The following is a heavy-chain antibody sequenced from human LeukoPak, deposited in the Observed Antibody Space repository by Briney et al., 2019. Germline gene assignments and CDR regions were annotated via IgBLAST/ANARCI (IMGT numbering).Heavy chain of an antibody. V-gene: IGHV1-69*06. J-gene: IGHJ5*02. CDR2: IIPIFGTA. CDR1: GGTFSSYA. CDR3: ARGTVCTNGVCSWQRWFDP. D-gene: IGHD2-8*01. Sequence: AVTVSCKASGGTFSSYAISWVRQAPGQGLEWMGGIIPIFGTANYAQKFQGRVAITAGKSTRTAYMELSSLRSEDTAVYYCARGTVCTNGVCSWQRWFDPWGQGTLVTVSS.